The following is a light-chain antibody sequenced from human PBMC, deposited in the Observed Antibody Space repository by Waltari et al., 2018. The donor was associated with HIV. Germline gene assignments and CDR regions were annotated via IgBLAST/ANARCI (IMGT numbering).Light chain of an antibody. V-gene: IGKV3-15*01. CDR1: QSVRSN. CDR3: QQYDNWPPIT. Sequence: EIVMTQSPATLSVSPVVRATFSCRASQSVRSNLAWYQQRPGQAPRLLISGASTRATGVPARFSGSGSGTDFTLTISSLQSEDFAVYYCQQYDNWPPITFGQGTRLEIK. J-gene: IGKJ5*01. CDR2: GAS.